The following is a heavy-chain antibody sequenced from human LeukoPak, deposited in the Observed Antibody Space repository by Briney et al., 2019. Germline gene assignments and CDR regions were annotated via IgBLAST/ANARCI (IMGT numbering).Heavy chain of an antibody. CDR1: GFTFSNAW. CDR3: TTDLLGECSGGSCYSYFDY. D-gene: IGHD2-15*01. CDR2: IKSKTDGGTT. Sequence: PGGSLRLSCAASGFTFSNAWMSWVRQAPGKGLEWVGRIKSKTDGGTTDYAAPVKGRFTISRDDSKNTLYLQMNSLKTEDTAVYYCTTDLLGECSGGSCYSYFDYWGQGTLVTVSS. V-gene: IGHV3-15*01. J-gene: IGHJ4*02.